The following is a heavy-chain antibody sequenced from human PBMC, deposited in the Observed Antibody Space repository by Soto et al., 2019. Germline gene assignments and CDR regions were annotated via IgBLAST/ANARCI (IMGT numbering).Heavy chain of an antibody. CDR2: MNLNNGNT. J-gene: IGHJ5*02. CDR1: GYTFTSYD. CDR3: ARGMNILIFNWFDP. Sequence: GASVKVSCKASGYTFTSYDINWVRQATGQGLEWMGWMNLNNGNTGYAQKFQGRVTMTRNTSISTAYMELSSLRSEDTAVYYCARGMNILIFNWFDPWGQGTLVTVSS. D-gene: IGHD3-9*01. V-gene: IGHV1-8*01.